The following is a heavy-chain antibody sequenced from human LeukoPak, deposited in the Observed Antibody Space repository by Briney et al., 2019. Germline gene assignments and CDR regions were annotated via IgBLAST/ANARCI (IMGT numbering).Heavy chain of an antibody. CDR3: VKGAAAGNAAYYYYGMDV. D-gene: IGHD6-13*01. CDR1: GFTFSNAW. V-gene: IGHV3-23*01. J-gene: IGHJ6*02. Sequence: GGSLRLSCAASGFTFSNAWMSWVRQAPGKGLEWVSAVSGSGGNTYYADSVKGRFTISRDNSKNTLYLQMNSLRAEDTAVYYCVKGAAAGNAAYYYYGMDVWGQGTTVTVSS. CDR2: VSGSGGNT.